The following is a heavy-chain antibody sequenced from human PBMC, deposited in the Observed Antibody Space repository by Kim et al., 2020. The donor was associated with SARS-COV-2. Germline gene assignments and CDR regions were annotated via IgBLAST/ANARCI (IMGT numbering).Heavy chain of an antibody. V-gene: IGHV3-23*01. CDR3: AGRFLEWLSPLDY. Sequence: ADSVKGRFTISRDNSKNTLYLQMNSLRAEDTAVYYCAGRFLEWLSPLDYWGQGTLVTVSS. J-gene: IGHJ4*02. D-gene: IGHD3-3*01.